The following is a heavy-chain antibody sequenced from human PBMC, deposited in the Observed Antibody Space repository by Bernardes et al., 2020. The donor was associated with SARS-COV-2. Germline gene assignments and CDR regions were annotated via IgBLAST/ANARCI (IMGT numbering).Heavy chain of an antibody. CDR3: ARHTRERITIFGVIIGDYFDY. J-gene: IGHJ4*01. V-gene: IGHV3-23*01. D-gene: IGHD3-3*01. CDR2: VSGSSDNT. Sequence: VGSLILSCAASGFTFSIYAMSWVRQPPGKGLEWVSGVSGSSDNTHYADSVRGRFTISRDNAKNTVYMQMNSLRVEDTAVYYCARHTRERITIFGVIIGDYFDYWGHGTLVTVSS. CDR1: GFTFSIYA.